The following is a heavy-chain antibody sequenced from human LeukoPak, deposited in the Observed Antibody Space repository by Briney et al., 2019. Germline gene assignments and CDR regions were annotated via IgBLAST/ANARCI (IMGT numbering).Heavy chain of an antibody. D-gene: IGHD2-2*01. CDR2: IRYDGSNK. CDR3: AKDKGCSSTSCRLGYYYYYMDV. Sequence: GGSLRLSCAASGFTFSSYGMHWVRQAPGKGLEWVAFIRYDGSNKYYADSVKGRFTISRDNSKNTLYLQMNSLRAEDTAVYYCAKDKGCSSTSCRLGYYYYYMDVWGKGTTVTISS. J-gene: IGHJ6*03. CDR1: GFTFSSYG. V-gene: IGHV3-30*02.